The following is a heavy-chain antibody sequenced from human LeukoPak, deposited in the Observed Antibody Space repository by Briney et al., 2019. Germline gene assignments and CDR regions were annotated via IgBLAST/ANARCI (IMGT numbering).Heavy chain of an antibody. CDR3: ARSKGGAQREYGMDV. V-gene: IGHV3-21*06. CDR1: GFTFKNYG. J-gene: IGHJ6*02. Sequence: PGGSLRLSCAASGFTFKNYGMNWVRQAPGKGLEWVSSISSGATYIDNADSVKGRFTISRDNAKNSLYLEMNSLRAEDTAVYYCARSKGGAQREYGMDVWAQGTTVTVSS. CDR2: ISSGATYI. D-gene: IGHD1-1*01.